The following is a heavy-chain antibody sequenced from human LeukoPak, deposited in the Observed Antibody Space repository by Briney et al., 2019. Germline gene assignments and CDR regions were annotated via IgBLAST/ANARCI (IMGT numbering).Heavy chain of an antibody. CDR1: GFTFSDYY. CDR2: ISSSGSTI. D-gene: IGHD5-18*01. CDR3: ARLDSYGYAVDY. V-gene: IGHV3-11*01. J-gene: IGHJ4*02. Sequence: PGGSLRLSCAASGFTFSDYYMSWIRQAPGKGLEWVSYISSSGSTIYYADSMKGRFTISRDNAKNSLYLQMNSLRAEDTAVYYCARLDSYGYAVDYWGQGTLVTVSS.